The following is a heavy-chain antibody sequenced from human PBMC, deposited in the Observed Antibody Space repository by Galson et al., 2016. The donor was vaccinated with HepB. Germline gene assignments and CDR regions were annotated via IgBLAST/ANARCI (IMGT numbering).Heavy chain of an antibody. CDR3: TTYYGNILTAYRWFDP. J-gene: IGHJ5*02. CDR1: GFTFSDAW. Sequence: SLRLSCAASGFTFSDAWMNWVRQAPGKGLEWVGRIKRKTDGGTTDYTAPVEGRFTISRDDSKNTLNLQMNNLKNEDTAVYYCTTYYGNILTAYRWFDPGGQGTLVTVSS. D-gene: IGHD3-9*01. V-gene: IGHV3-15*01. CDR2: IKRKTDGGTT.